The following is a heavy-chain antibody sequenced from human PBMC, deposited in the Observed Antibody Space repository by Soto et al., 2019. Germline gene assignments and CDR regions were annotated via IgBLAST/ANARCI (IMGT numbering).Heavy chain of an antibody. Sequence: SVKVSCKASGFTFTSSAVQWVRQARGQRLEWIGWIVVGSGNTNYAQKFQERVTITRDMSTSTAYMELSSLRSEDTAVYYCAASNYDFWSGYYFWHYYYGMDVWGQGTTVTVSS. J-gene: IGHJ6*02. CDR1: GFTFTSSA. CDR2: IVVGSGNT. D-gene: IGHD3-3*01. V-gene: IGHV1-58*01. CDR3: AASNYDFWSGYYFWHYYYGMDV.